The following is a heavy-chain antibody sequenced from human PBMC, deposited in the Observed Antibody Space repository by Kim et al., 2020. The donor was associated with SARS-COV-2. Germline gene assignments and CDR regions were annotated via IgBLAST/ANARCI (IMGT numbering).Heavy chain of an antibody. J-gene: IGHJ3*02. Sequence: GGSLRLSCAASGFTFSSYAMHWVRQAPGKGLEWVTVISYDGSNKYYADSVKGRFTISRDNSKNTLFLQMNSLRAEDTAVYYCARAARGSSYGDAFDIWG. CDR3: ARAARGSSYGDAFDI. CDR2: ISYDGSNK. V-gene: IGHV3-30*04. CDR1: GFTFSSYA. D-gene: IGHD5-18*01.